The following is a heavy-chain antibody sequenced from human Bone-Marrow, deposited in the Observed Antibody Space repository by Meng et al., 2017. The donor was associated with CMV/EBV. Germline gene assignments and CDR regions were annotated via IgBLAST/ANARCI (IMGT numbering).Heavy chain of an antibody. CDR1: GGSVSSGSYY. D-gene: IGHD3-22*01. CDR3: ARTTYYYDSRDAFDI. Sequence: LRLSCTVSGGSVSSGSYYWSWIRQPPGKGLEWLAHIFSNDEKSYSTSLKSRLTISKDTSKSQVVLTMTNMDPVDTATYYCARTTYYYDSRDAFDIWGQGTMVTVSS. J-gene: IGHJ3*02. CDR2: IFSNDEK. V-gene: IGHV2-26*01.